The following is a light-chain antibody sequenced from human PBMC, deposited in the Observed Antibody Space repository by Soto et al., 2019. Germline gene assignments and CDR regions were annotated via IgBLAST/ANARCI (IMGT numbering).Light chain of an antibody. Sequence: IQVTNSQSTLSAFVGNRVTIPCRPTRGVLNSLAWYQQKSGGAPRLLIYSFSSLKSGVPSRFSGSGSGAEFTLTITNLQPEDFATYFCQQLYTYPHTFGLGTQLQI. CDR3: QQLYTYPHT. CDR1: RGVLNS. V-gene: IGKV1-9*01. J-gene: IGKJ2*01. CDR2: SFS.